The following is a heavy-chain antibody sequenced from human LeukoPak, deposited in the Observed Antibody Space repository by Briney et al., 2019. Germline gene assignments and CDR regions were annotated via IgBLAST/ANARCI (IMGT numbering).Heavy chain of an antibody. CDR3: ARNYGSGRINDY. J-gene: IGHJ4*02. CDR2: ISSSSSAI. D-gene: IGHD3-10*01. V-gene: IGHV3-48*02. Sequence: GGSLRLSCAASGFTFSTYTMNWVRQAPGKGLEWISYISSSSSAIYYADSVKGRFTISGDNAKNSLYLQMNSLRDEDTAVYYCARNYGSGRINDYWGQGTLVTVSS. CDR1: GFTFSTYT.